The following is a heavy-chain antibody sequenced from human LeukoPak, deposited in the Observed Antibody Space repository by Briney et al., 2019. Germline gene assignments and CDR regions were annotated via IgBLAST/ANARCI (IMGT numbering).Heavy chain of an antibody. CDR3: ASWARVTPGYFDL. J-gene: IGHJ2*01. Sequence: SETLSLTCAVYGGSFSGYYWSWIRQPPGKGLEWIGEINHSGSTNYNPSLKSRVTISVDTSKNQFSLKLSSVTAADTAVYYCASWARVTPGYFDLWGRGTLVTVPS. CDR2: INHSGST. D-gene: IGHD2-21*02. CDR1: GGSFSGYY. V-gene: IGHV4-34*01.